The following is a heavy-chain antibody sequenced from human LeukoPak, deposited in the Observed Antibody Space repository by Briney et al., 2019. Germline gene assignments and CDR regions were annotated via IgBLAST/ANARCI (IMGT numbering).Heavy chain of an antibody. V-gene: IGHV4-59*01. Sequence: SETLSLTCTVSGASLRSYYWNWIRQSPGKGPEWIGYIHYSGSSNYNPSLKSRATISIDTSKKQFSLKLTSVTAADTAFYFCARDTRPYDSSGYFSFDYWGLGTLVTVSS. CDR2: IHYSGSS. D-gene: IGHD3-22*01. CDR1: GASLRSYY. CDR3: ARDTRPYDSSGYFSFDY. J-gene: IGHJ4*02.